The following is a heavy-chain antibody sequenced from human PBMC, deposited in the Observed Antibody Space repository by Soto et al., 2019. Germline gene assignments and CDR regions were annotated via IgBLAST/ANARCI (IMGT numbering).Heavy chain of an antibody. V-gene: IGHV3-23*01. J-gene: IGHJ4*02. CDR1: GFTFSSYA. CDR3: ANAVRGALPDDY. Sequence: AGGSLRLSCAASGFTFSSYAMSWVRQAPGKGLEWVSAISSSGGSTYYADSVKGRFTISRDNSKNTLYLQMNSPRAEDTAVYYCANAVRGALPDDYWGQGTLVTV. CDR2: ISSSGGST. D-gene: IGHD3-10*01.